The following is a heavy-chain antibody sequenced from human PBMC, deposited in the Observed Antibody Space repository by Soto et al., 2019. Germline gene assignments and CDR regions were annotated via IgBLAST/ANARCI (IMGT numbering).Heavy chain of an antibody. CDR2: ISGSGGST. Sequence: GSLKLSCAASGFTFSSYAMSLVRQAPGKGLEWVSAISGSGGSTYYADSVKGRFTISRDNSKNTLYLQMNSLRAEDTAVYYCAKGYYGSGRDYYYGMDVWGQGTTVTVSS. D-gene: IGHD3-10*01. CDR1: GFTFSSYA. J-gene: IGHJ6*02. CDR3: AKGYYGSGRDYYYGMDV. V-gene: IGHV3-23*01.